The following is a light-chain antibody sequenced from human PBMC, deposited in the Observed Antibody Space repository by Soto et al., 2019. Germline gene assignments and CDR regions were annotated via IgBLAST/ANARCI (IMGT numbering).Light chain of an antibody. CDR1: NIGSKS. CDR3: QVWDSSSDHLAV. CDR2: YDS. V-gene: IGLV3-21*04. J-gene: IGLJ7*01. Sequence: SSELTQPPSVSVAPGKTARITCGGTNIGSKSVHWYQQKPGQAPVLVIYYDSDRPSGIPERFSGSNSGNTATLTISRVEAGDEADYYCQVWDSSSDHLAVFGGGTQLTVL.